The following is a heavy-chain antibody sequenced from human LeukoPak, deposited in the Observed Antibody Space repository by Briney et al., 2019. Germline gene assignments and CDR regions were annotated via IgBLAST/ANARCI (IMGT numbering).Heavy chain of an antibody. CDR1: GFTFSSYW. Sequence: PGGSLRLSCAASGFTFSSYWMTWVRQAPGKGLEWVANIKHDGSQKYYVDSVKGRFTISRDNAKNSLYLQMNSLRAEDTAVYYCARDRWGYSYGGDWGQGTLVTVSS. J-gene: IGHJ4*02. CDR2: IKHDGSQK. CDR3: ARDRWGYSYGGD. D-gene: IGHD5-18*01. V-gene: IGHV3-7*01.